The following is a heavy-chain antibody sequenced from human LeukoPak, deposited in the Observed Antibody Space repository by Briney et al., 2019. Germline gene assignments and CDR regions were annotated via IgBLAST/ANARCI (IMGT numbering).Heavy chain of an antibody. J-gene: IGHJ4*02. CDR3: ARAGDYDSSGYYPGFDY. Sequence: ASVKVSFKASGYTFTSYGISWVRQAPGQGLEWMGWISAYNGNTNYAQKLQGRVTMTTDTSTSTAYMELRSLRSDDTAVYYCARAGDYDSSGYYPGFDYWGQGTLVTVSS. CDR2: ISAYNGNT. V-gene: IGHV1-18*01. CDR1: GYTFTSYG. D-gene: IGHD3-22*01.